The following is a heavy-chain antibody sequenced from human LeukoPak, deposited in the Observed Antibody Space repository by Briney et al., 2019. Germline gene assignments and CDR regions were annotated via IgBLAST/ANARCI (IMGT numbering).Heavy chain of an antibody. J-gene: IGHJ5*02. CDR2: INHSGST. D-gene: IGHD3-9*01. CDR3: ARVAVLRYFDWLRRGGWFDP. CDR1: GGSFSGYY. V-gene: IGHV4-34*01. Sequence: SETLSLTCAVYGGSFSGYYWSWIRQPPGKGLEWIGEINHSGSTNYNPSLKSRVTISVDTSKNQFSLKLSSVTAADTAVCYCARVAVLRYFDWLRRGGWFDPWGQGTLVTVSS.